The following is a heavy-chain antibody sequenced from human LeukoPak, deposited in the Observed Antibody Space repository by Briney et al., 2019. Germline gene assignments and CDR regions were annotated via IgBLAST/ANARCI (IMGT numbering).Heavy chain of an antibody. Sequence: SETLSLTCTVSGYSISSGYYWGWIRQPPGKGLEWIGSIYHSGSTYYNPSLKSRVTISVDTSKNQFSLKLSSVTAADTAVYYCARGRDFWSGPFDPWGQGTLVTVSS. D-gene: IGHD3-3*01. V-gene: IGHV4-38-2*02. CDR1: GYSISSGYY. J-gene: IGHJ5*02. CDR2: IYHSGST. CDR3: ARGRDFWSGPFDP.